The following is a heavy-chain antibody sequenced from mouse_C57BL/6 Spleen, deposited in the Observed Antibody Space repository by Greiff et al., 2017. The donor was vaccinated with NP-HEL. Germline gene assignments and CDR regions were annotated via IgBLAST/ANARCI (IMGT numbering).Heavy chain of an antibody. CDR3: ANLDFDV. CDR1: GYTFTDYY. V-gene: IGHV1-76*01. J-gene: IGHJ1*03. Sequence: QVQLQQSGAELVRPGASVKLSCKASGYTFTDYYINWVKQRPGQGLEWIARIYPGSGNTYYNEKFKGKATLTAEKSSSTAYMQLSSLTSEDSAVYFCANLDFDVWGTGTTVTVSS. CDR2: IYPGSGNT.